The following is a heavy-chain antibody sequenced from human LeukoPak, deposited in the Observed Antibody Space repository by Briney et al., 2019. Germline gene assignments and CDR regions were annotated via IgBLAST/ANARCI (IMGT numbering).Heavy chain of an antibody. V-gene: IGHV3-74*01. CDR1: GFTFSSYW. J-gene: IGHJ4*02. Sequence: GGSLRLSCAASGFTFSSYWMHWVRQAPGKGLVWVSRINSDGSSTSYADSVKGRFTISRDNAKNTLYLQMNSLRAEGTAVYYCARSPVYYYGSGSYLNGNLFDYWGQGTLVTVSS. CDR3: ARSPVYYYGSGSYLNGNLFDY. CDR2: INSDGSST. D-gene: IGHD3-10*01.